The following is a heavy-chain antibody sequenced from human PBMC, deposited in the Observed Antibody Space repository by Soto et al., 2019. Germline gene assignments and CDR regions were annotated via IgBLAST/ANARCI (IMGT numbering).Heavy chain of an antibody. V-gene: IGHV2-5*02. Sequence: QITLKESGPTLVKPTQTLTLTCTFSGFSLSNNGEAVGWFRQSPGKALEWLVLIYWDDDNRYNPTLRTRRSTTKDTSKNQVVLTLTNMDPVDTATYYCARYVATSPAGWFEPWGQGIPVTVSS. D-gene: IGHD3-10*02. CDR3: ARYVATSPAGWFEP. CDR2: IYWDDDN. J-gene: IGHJ5*02. CDR1: GFSLSNNGEA.